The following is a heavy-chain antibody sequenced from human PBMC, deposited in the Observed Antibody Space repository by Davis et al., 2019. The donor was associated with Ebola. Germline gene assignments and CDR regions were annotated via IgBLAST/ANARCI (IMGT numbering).Heavy chain of an antibody. Sequence: SETLSLTCAVSGGSISSGGYSWSWIRQPPGKGLEWIGYIYHSGSTYYNPSLKSRVTISVDRSKNQFSLKLSSVTAADTAVYYCARHKGGQPPYNWFDPWGQGTLVTVSS. D-gene: IGHD1-14*01. CDR1: GGSISSGGYS. CDR3: ARHKGGQPPYNWFDP. J-gene: IGHJ5*02. CDR2: IYHSGST. V-gene: IGHV4-30-2*01.